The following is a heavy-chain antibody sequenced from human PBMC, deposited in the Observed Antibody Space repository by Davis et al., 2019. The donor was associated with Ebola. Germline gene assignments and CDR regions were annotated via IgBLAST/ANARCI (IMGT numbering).Heavy chain of an antibody. Sequence: GESLKISCAASGFTFSDYYMSWIRQAPGKGLEWVSYISSSSSYTNYADSVKGRFTISRDNAKKSLYLEMKSLRAEDTAVYYCVRYWNYYYGMDVWGQGTTVTVSS. CDR2: ISSSSSYT. V-gene: IGHV3-11*06. D-gene: IGHD1-1*01. J-gene: IGHJ6*02. CDR3: VRYWNYYYGMDV. CDR1: GFTFSDYY.